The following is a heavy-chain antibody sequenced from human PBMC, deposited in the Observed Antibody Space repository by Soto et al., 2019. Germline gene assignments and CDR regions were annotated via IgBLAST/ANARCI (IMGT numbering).Heavy chain of an antibody. Sequence: QVQLVQSGAEVKKPGASVKVSCKASGYSFTRYGISWVRQAPGQGLEWMGWISGYNANTNYPENLQGRVTMTTDTSTSTDYMEVSNLISDDTAVYYCARLGDVPYYYYGLDVWGQGTTVTVSS. D-gene: IGHD3-16*01. CDR1: GYSFTRYG. CDR2: ISGYNANT. V-gene: IGHV1-18*01. CDR3: ARLGDVPYYYYGLDV. J-gene: IGHJ6*02.